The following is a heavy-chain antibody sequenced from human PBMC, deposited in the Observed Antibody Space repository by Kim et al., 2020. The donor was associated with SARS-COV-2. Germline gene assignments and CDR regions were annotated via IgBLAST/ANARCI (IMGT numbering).Heavy chain of an antibody. CDR3: AKRMLSSSGNYYFDY. Sequence: GGSLRLSCAASGFTFSTYAMTWVRQAPGKGLEWVSAISTSCTNTYYADSVKGRFTISSDNSKSTLYLQMNSLRAEDTAVYYCAKRMLSSSGNYYFDYWGQRTLVTVSS. CDR1: GFTFSTYA. V-gene: IGHV3-23*01. J-gene: IGHJ4*02. D-gene: IGHD3-22*01. CDR2: ISTSCTNT.